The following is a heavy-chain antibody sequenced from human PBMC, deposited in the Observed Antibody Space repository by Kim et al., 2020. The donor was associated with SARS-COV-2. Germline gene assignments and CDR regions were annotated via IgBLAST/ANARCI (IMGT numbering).Heavy chain of an antibody. CDR3: VCGYYRPTPPGTFDI. CDR2: INPNSGDT. CDR1: GYTFTGYY. V-gene: IGHV1-2*06. J-gene: IGHJ3*02. D-gene: IGHD3-3*01. Sequence: ASVKVSCKASGYTFTGYYMHWVRQAPGQGPEWMGRINPNSGDTNYAQKFQGRVTMTRDTSISTAYMELSSLRSDDKAVYYCVCGYYRPTPPGTFDIWGQGTMVTVSS.